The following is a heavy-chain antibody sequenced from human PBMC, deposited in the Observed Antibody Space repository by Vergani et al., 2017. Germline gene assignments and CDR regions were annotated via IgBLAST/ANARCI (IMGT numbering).Heavy chain of an antibody. J-gene: IGHJ5*02. V-gene: IGHV4-59*10. CDR3: ARGETRTDWFDP. CDR1: GGSFSGYY. CDR2: VYPSGTT. Sequence: QVQLQQWGAGLLKPSETLSLTCAVYGGSFSGYYWSWIRQTAERRLEWMGRVYPSGTTNYNPSLNGRVTIFVDKSKNILSLRLNSVTAADTAVYYCARGETRTDWFDPWGQGTLVTVSS. D-gene: IGHD3/OR15-3a*01.